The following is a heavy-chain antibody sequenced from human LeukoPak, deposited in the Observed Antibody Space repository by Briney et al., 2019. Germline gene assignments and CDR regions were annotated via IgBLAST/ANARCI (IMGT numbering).Heavy chain of an antibody. D-gene: IGHD3-22*01. CDR1: GYTFTTYY. CDR2: INPSADTT. Sequence: ASVKVSCKASGYTFTTYYMHWVRQAPGQGLEWMGIINPSADTTNYAQKFQGRVTMTRDTSTSTVYMELSSLRSEDTAVYHCARDRYYCDTSGPFRSGMDVWGQGTTVTVSS. J-gene: IGHJ6*02. CDR3: ARDRYYCDTSGPFRSGMDV. V-gene: IGHV1-46*01.